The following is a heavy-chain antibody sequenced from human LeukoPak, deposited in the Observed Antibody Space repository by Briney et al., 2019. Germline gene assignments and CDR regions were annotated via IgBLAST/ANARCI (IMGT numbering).Heavy chain of an antibody. Sequence: KSSETLSLTCTASGGSINTYYWSWFRQPPGKGLEWIGYIYHSGSTNYNPSLKSRVTISVDTSKNQFSLKLSSVTAADTAVYYCARVGYYVDYWGQGTLVTVSS. J-gene: IGHJ4*02. CDR3: ARVGYYVDY. V-gene: IGHV4-59*01. CDR1: GGSINTYY. CDR2: IYHSGST.